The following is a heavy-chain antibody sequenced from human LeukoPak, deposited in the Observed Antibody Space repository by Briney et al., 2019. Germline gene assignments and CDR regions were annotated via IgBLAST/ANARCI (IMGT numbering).Heavy chain of an antibody. CDR1: GFTFSDYY. CDR3: ARDSDYGDFPLPLGY. J-gene: IGHJ4*02. CDR2: ISSSGSTI. V-gene: IGHV3-11*04. Sequence: GGSLSLSCAASGFTFSDYYMSWIRQAPGKGLEWVSYISSSGSTIYYADSVKGRFTISRDNAKNSLYLQMNSLRAEDTAVYYCARDSDYGDFPLPLGYWGQGTLVTVSS. D-gene: IGHD4-17*01.